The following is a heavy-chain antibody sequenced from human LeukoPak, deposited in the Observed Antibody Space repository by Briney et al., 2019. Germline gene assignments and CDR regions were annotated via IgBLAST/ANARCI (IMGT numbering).Heavy chain of an antibody. CDR1: GFTFSNAW. Sequence: GGSLRLSCAASGFTFSNAWMSWVRQAPGRGLEWVGRIKSKTDGGTTDYAAPVKGRFTISRDDSKNTLYLQMNSLKTEDTAVYYCTTDPIEWMFGEAPYFDYWGQGTLVTVSS. J-gene: IGHJ4*02. V-gene: IGHV3-15*01. CDR2: IKSKTDGGTT. D-gene: IGHD3-10*02. CDR3: TTDPIEWMFGEAPYFDY.